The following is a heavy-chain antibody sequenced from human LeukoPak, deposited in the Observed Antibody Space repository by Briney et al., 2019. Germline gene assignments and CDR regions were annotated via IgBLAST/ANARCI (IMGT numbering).Heavy chain of an antibody. CDR1: GGSISGYY. D-gene: IGHD6-19*01. CDR2: IYYSGST. V-gene: IGHV4-59*08. J-gene: IGHJ6*02. CDR3: ARPVGSGWYEDGMDV. Sequence: PSETLSFTRTVSGGSISGYYWSWIRKPPGKGLKWIGYIYYSGSTNYNPSLKSRVTISVVTSKNQFSLKLSSVTAADTAVYYCARPVGSGWYEDGMDVWGQGTTVTVSS.